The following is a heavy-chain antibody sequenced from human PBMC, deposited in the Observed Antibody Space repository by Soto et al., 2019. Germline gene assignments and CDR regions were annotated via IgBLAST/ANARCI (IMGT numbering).Heavy chain of an antibody. D-gene: IGHD2-21*02. CDR1: GGSISSYY. V-gene: IGHV4-59*01. CDR2: IYYSGST. CDR3: ARDSIAYCGGDCYTWNAFDI. J-gene: IGHJ3*02. Sequence: QVQLQESGPVLVKPSETLSLTCTVSGGSISSYYWSWIRQPPGKGLEWIGYIYYSGSTNYNPSLKSRVTISVDTSKNQFSLKLSSVTAADTAVYYCARDSIAYCGGDCYTWNAFDIWGQGTMVTVSS.